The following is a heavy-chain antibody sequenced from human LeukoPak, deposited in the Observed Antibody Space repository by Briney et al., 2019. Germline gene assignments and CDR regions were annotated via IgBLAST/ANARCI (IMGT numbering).Heavy chain of an antibody. J-gene: IGHJ5*02. Sequence: PSESLSLTCTVSGYSLSSGYYWGWLRPPPGRGLGWIGSIYHSGSTYYNPSLKSRVTISVDTSKNQFSLKLSSVTAADTAVYYCARGRGYSSGWPGGFDPWGQGTLVTVSS. D-gene: IGHD6-19*01. CDR1: GYSLSSGYY. CDR3: ARGRGYSSGWPGGFDP. CDR2: IYHSGST. V-gene: IGHV4-38-2*02.